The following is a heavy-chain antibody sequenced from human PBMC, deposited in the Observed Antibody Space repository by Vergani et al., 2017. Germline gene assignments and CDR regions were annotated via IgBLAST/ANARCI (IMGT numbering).Heavy chain of an antibody. CDR2: ISWNSGSI. J-gene: IGHJ4*02. D-gene: IGHD1-7*01. Sequence: EVQLVESGGGLVQPGRSLRLSCAASGFTFDDYAMHWVRQAPGKGLEWVSGISWNSGSIGYADSVKGRFTISRDNAKNSLYLQMNGLRAEDTALYYCAKGMGPRTGTNDYWGQGTLVTVSA. CDR3: AKGMGPRTGTNDY. V-gene: IGHV3-9*01. CDR1: GFTFDDYA.